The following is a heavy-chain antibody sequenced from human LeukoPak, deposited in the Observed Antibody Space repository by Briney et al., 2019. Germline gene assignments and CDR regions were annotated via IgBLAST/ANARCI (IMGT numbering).Heavy chain of an antibody. D-gene: IGHD3-22*01. CDR3: ARDDDYYDSSGYYFAY. Sequence: ASVKVSCKASGYTFSRDSISWVRQAAGQGLEWMRWISAYNGNTNYAQKLQGRVTMTTDTSTSTAYMELRSLRSDDTAVYYCARDDDYYDSSGYYFAYWGQGTLVTVSS. CDR1: GYTFSRDS. V-gene: IGHV1-18*01. CDR2: ISAYNGNT. J-gene: IGHJ4*02.